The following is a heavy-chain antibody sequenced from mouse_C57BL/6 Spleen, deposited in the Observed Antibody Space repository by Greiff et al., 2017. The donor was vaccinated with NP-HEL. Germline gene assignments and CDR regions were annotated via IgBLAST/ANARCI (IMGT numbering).Heavy chain of an antibody. CDR2: IYPGSGNT. J-gene: IGHJ3*01. D-gene: IGHD2-5*01. CDR1: GYTFTDYY. Sequence: QVQLQQSGAELVRPGASVKLSCKASGYTFTDYYINWVKQRPGQGLEWIARIYPGSGNTYYNEKFKGKATLTAEKSSSTAYMQLSSLTSEDSAVYFCAREDSNYLSWFAYWGQGTLVTVSA. CDR3: AREDSNYLSWFAY. V-gene: IGHV1-76*01.